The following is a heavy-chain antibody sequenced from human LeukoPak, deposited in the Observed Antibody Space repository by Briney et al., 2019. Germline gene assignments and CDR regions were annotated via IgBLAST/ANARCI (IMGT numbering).Heavy chain of an antibody. J-gene: IGHJ3*02. CDR1: GSTFGDYA. V-gene: IGHV3-49*04. Sequence: GGSLRLSCTASGSTFGDYAMSWVRQAPGKGLEWVGFIRSKAYGGTTEYAASVKGRFTISRDDSKSIAYLQMNSLKTEDTAVYYCTRSVRVLEPRPSAFDIWGQGTMVTVSS. CDR3: TRSVRVLEPRPSAFDI. D-gene: IGHD3-3*01. CDR2: IRSKAYGGTT.